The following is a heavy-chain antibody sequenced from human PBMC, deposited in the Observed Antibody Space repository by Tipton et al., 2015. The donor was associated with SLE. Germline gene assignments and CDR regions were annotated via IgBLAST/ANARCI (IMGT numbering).Heavy chain of an antibody. D-gene: IGHD1-26*01. CDR1: GGSISSDYYH. CDR2: IYYSGST. CDR3: ARDQGGREIDF. J-gene: IGHJ4*02. Sequence: TLSLTCTVSGGSISSDYYHWNWIRQHPGKGLEWIGNIYYSGSTNYNPSLKSRVTISVDTSKTQFSLKLRSVTAADTAVYYCARDQGGREIDFWGQGTLVTVSS. V-gene: IGHV4-61*01.